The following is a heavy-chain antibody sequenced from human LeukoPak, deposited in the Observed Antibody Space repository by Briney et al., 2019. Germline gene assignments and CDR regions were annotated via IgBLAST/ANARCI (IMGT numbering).Heavy chain of an antibody. D-gene: IGHD3-10*01. V-gene: IGHV4-34*01. CDR1: GGSFSGYY. Sequence: SETLSLTCAVYGGSFSGYYWSWIRQPPGKGLEWIGEINHSGSTNYNPSLKSRVTISVDTSKNQFSLKLSSVTAADTAVYYCAYGSGGYYYYYYGMDVWGQGTTVTVSS. CDR3: AYGSGGYYYYYYGMDV. J-gene: IGHJ6*02. CDR2: INHSGST.